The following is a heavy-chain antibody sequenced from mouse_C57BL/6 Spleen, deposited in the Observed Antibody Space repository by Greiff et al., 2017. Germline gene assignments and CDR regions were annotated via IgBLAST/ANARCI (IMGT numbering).Heavy chain of an antibody. D-gene: IGHD2-4*01. CDR1: GYTFTSYW. CDR3: ARRGSIGLRHYYAMDY. CDR2: IDPSDSYT. V-gene: IGHV1-50*01. Sequence: QVQLQQPGAELVKPGASVKLSCKASGYTFTSYWMQWVKQRPGQGLEWIGEIDPSDSYTNYNQKFKGKATLTVDTSSSTAYMQLSSLTSEDSAVYYCARRGSIGLRHYYAMDYWGQGTSVTVSS. J-gene: IGHJ4*01.